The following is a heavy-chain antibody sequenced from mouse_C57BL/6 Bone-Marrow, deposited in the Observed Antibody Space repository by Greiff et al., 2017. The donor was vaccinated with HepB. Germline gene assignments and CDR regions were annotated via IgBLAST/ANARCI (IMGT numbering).Heavy chain of an antibody. J-gene: IGHJ2*01. CDR2: IRNKANNTAT. V-gene: IGHV6-6*01. CDR3: TRRGTTVVESALGY. Sequence: EVQLVESGGGLVQPGGSMKLSCAASGFTFSDSWMDWVRQSPEKGLEWVAEIRNKANNTATYYAVSVKGRFTISRDDTKSSVYLQMNSLRAEDTGIYYCTRRGTTVVESALGYWGQGTTLTVSS. D-gene: IGHD1-1*01. CDR1: GFTFSDSW.